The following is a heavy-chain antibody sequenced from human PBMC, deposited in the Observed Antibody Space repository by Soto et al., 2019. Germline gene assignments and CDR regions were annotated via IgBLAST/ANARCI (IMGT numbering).Heavy chain of an antibody. CDR2: ISGSGGST. Sequence: GGSLRLSCAASGFTFSSYAMSWVRQAPGKGLEWVSAISGSGGSTYYADSVKGRFTISRDNSKNTLYLQMNSLTAADTAIYYCTRANWYSEYWGQGTLVTVSS. J-gene: IGHJ4*02. CDR1: GFTFSSYA. V-gene: IGHV3-23*01. D-gene: IGHD7-27*01. CDR3: TRANWYSEY.